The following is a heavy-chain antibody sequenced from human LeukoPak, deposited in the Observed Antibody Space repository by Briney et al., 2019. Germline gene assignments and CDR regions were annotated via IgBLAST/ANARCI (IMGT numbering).Heavy chain of an antibody. J-gene: IGHJ4*02. CDR2: ISYDGSNK. V-gene: IGHV3-30-3*01. CDR1: GFTFSSYA. CDR3: AGDRRGYSYATTYYFDY. Sequence: PGRSLRLSCAASGFTFSSYAMHWVRQAPGKGLEWVAVISYDGSNKYYADSVKGRFTISRDNSKNTLYLQMNSLRAEDTAVYYCAGDRRGYSYATTYYFDYWGQGTLVTVSS. D-gene: IGHD5-18*01.